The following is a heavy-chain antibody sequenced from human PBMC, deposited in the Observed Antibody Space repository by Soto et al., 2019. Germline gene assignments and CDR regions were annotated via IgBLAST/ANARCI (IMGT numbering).Heavy chain of an antibody. J-gene: IGHJ5*02. CDR1: GFTFSSYA. CDR2: ISYDGSNK. D-gene: IGHD5-18*01. Sequence: QVQLVESGGGVVQPGRSLRLSCAASGFTFSSYAMHWVRQAPGKGLEWVAVISYDGSNKYYADSVKGRFTITRDNSKNPLYLQMNSLRAEDTAVYYCARARIQLWSWFDPWGQGTLVTVSS. V-gene: IGHV3-30-3*01. CDR3: ARARIQLWSWFDP.